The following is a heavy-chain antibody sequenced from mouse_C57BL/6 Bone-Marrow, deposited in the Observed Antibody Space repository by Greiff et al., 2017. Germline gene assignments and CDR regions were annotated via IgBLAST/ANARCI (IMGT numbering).Heavy chain of an antibody. D-gene: IGHD1-1*01. J-gene: IGHJ4*01. CDR2: ISSGSSTI. CDR1: GFTFSDYG. V-gene: IGHV5-17*01. Sequence: EVKVVESGGGLVKPGGSLKLSCAASGFTFSDYGMHWVRQAPEKGLEWVAYISSGSSTIYYADTVKGRFTISRDNAKNTLFLQMTSLGSEDTAMYYCAKFFSYYGSSYGYAMDYWGQGTSVTVSS. CDR3: AKFFSYYGSSYGYAMDY.